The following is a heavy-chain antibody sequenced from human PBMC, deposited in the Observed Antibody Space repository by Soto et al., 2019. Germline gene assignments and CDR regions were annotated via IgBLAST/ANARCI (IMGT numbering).Heavy chain of an antibody. CDR2: ISYDGSNK. D-gene: IGHD5-12*01. J-gene: IGHJ5*02. CDR3: AKYYGGSGYDDNWFDP. V-gene: IGHV3-30*18. Sequence: QVQLVESGGGVVQPGRSLRLSCAASGFTFSSYGMHWVRQAPGKGLEWVAVISYDGSNKYYADSVKGRFTISRDNSKNTLYLQMNSQRAEDTAVYYCAKYYGGSGYDDNWFDPWGQGTLVTVSS. CDR1: GFTFSSYG.